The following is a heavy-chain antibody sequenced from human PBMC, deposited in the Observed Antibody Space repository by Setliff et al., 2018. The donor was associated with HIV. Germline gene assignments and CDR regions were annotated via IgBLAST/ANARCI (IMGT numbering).Heavy chain of an antibody. CDR3: ARETRSGWYDLAY. J-gene: IGHJ4*02. Sequence: PSETLSLTCSVSGGSISNHYWSWIRQPPGKGLEWIGYIYYTGSTNYNPSLRGRVTISVDTSKKQFSLKLSSVTAADTAVYFCARETRSGWYDLAYWGQGILVTVSS. CDR2: IYYTGST. V-gene: IGHV4-59*11. CDR1: GGSISNHY. D-gene: IGHD6-19*01.